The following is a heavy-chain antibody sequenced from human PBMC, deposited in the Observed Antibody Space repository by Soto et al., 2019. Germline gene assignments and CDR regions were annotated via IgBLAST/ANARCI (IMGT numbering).Heavy chain of an antibody. D-gene: IGHD1-26*01. V-gene: IGHV4-4*07. CDR1: GGSIRSYY. CDR2: IYSSGTT. CDR3: AREGASGFGMDV. Sequence: SETLSLTCNVSGGSIRSYYWSWVRQPAGKALEWIGRIYSSGTTNYNPSLKSRVTILVDTSKNEFSLRVASVTAADTALYYCAREGASGFGMDVWGQGTTVTVSS. J-gene: IGHJ6*02.